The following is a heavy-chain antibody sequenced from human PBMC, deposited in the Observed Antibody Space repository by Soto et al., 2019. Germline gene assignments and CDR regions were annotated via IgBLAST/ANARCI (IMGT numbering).Heavy chain of an antibody. Sequence: QLQLQESGPGLVKPSETLSLTCTVSGGSISSSSYYWGWIRQPPGKGLEWIGSIYYSGSTYYNPSLTRRVTISVDTSKNQFSLKRSSVTAADTAVYYCARRRPNYFDYWGQGTLVTVSS. CDR3: ARRRPNYFDY. CDR1: GGSISSSSYY. CDR2: IYYSGST. V-gene: IGHV4-39*01. J-gene: IGHJ4*02.